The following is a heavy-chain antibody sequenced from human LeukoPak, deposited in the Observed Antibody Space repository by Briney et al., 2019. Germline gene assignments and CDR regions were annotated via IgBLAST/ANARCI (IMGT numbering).Heavy chain of an antibody. D-gene: IGHD6-13*01. CDR3: ARATIAAAGTGWFDP. CDR2: IYTSGST. J-gene: IGHJ5*02. CDR1: GGSISSYY. Sequence: SETLSLTCTVSGGSISSYYWSWIRQPAGKGLEWIGRIYTSGSTNYNPSLKSRVTISVDTTKNQFSLKLSSVTAADTAVYYCARATIAAAGTGWFDPWGQGTLVTVSS. V-gene: IGHV4-4*07.